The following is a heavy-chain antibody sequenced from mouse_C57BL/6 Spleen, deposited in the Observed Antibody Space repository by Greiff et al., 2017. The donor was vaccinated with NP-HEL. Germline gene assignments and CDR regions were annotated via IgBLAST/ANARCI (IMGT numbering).Heavy chain of an antibody. CDR2: IYPGSGNT. CDR1: GYSFTSYY. D-gene: IGHD1-1*01. Sequence: QVQLQQSGPELVKPGASVKISCKASGYSFTSYYIHWVKQRPGQGLEWIGWIYPGSGNTKYNEKFKGKATLTADTSSSTAYMQLSSLTSEDSAVYYCARGDYYGSSPWFAYWGQGTLVTVSA. V-gene: IGHV1-66*01. CDR3: ARGDYYGSSPWFAY. J-gene: IGHJ3*01.